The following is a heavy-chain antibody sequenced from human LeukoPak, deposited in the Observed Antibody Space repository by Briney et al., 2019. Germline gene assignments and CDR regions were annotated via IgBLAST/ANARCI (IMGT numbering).Heavy chain of an antibody. CDR1: GFTFSSYG. J-gene: IGHJ6*03. V-gene: IGHV3-30*02. CDR2: IRYDGSNK. D-gene: IGHD2-2*01. CDR3: AKDYEDIVVVPAAKYYYYYYMDV. Sequence: GGSLRLSCAASGFTFSSYGMHWVRQAPGKGLEWVAFIRYDGSNKYYADSVKGRFTISRDNSKNTLYLQMNSLRAEDTAAYYCAKDYEDIVVVPAAKYYYYYYMDVWGKGTTVTISS.